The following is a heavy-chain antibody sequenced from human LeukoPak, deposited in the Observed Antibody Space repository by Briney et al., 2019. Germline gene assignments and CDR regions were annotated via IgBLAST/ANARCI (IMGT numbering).Heavy chain of an antibody. V-gene: IGHV4-61*02. Sequence: SQTLSLTCTVSGGSISSGSYHWSWIRQPAGKGLEWIGRIDTSGSSNYDPSLKSRVTISVDTSKNQFSLKLSSVTAADTAVYYCARELVVGATTSSDYWGQGTLVTVSS. CDR2: IDTSGSS. D-gene: IGHD1-26*01. CDR1: GGSISSGSYH. J-gene: IGHJ4*02. CDR3: ARELVVGATTSSDY.